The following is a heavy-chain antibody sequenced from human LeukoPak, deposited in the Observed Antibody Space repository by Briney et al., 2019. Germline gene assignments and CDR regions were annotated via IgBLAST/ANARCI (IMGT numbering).Heavy chain of an antibody. D-gene: IGHD1-26*01. CDR3: ARGWELQLSRTYSDY. J-gene: IGHJ4*02. V-gene: IGHV1-2*02. CDR2: ISPNTGGT. Sequence: ASVKVSRKASGYNFKDYHIHWVRQAPGQGLEWMGFISPNTGGTNYALQFRGRVTVTGDTSINTAFLEINDLKSDDTAVYYCARGWELQLSRTYSDYWGQGTLVTVSS. CDR1: GYNFKDYH.